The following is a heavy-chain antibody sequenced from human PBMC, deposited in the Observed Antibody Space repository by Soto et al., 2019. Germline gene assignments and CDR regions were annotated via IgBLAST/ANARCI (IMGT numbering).Heavy chain of an antibody. Sequence: KPLASVKVSCKAPGYTFTSYGISWVRQAPGQGLEWMGWISAYNGNTNYAQKLQGRVTMTTDTSTSTAYMELRSLRSDDTAVYYCARGTIDILTGYYIHPDAFDIWGQGTMVTVSS. CDR2: ISAYNGNT. CDR3: ARGTIDILTGYYIHPDAFDI. V-gene: IGHV1-18*01. J-gene: IGHJ3*02. CDR1: GYTFTSYG. D-gene: IGHD3-9*01.